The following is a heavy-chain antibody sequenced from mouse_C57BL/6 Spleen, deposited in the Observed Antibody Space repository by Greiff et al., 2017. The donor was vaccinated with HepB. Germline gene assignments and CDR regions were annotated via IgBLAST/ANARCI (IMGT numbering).Heavy chain of an antibody. J-gene: IGHJ3*01. CDR1: GFTFSSYT. CDR2: ISGGGGNT. Sequence: DVKLVESGGGLVKPGGSLKLSCAASGFTFSSYTMSWVRQTPEKRLEWVATISGGGGNTYYPDSVKGRFTISRDNAKNTLYLQMSSLRSEDTALYYCARLNYGNLAWFAYWGQGTLVTVSA. D-gene: IGHD2-1*01. V-gene: IGHV5-9*01. CDR3: ARLNYGNLAWFAY.